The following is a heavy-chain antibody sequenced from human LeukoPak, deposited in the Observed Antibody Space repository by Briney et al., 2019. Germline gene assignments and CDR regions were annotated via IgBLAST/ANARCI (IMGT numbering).Heavy chain of an antibody. D-gene: IGHD3-22*01. CDR3: AKDVGEVITAVFDY. CDR2: ISGSGGST. Sequence: PGGSLRPSCAASGFTFSSYAMSWVRQAPGKGLEWVSAISGSGGSTYYAGSVKGRFTISRDNSKNTLYLQMNSLRAEDTAVYYCAKDVGEVITAVFDYWGQGTLVTVSS. CDR1: GFTFSSYA. J-gene: IGHJ4*02. V-gene: IGHV3-23*01.